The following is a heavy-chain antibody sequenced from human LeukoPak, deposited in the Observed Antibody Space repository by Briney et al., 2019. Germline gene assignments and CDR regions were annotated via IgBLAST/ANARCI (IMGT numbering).Heavy chain of an antibody. Sequence: ASVKVSCKASGYTFTSYYMHWVRQAPGQGLEWMGWISAYNGNTNYAQKLQGRVTMTTDTSTSAAYMELRSLRSDDTAVYYCARAAFWSGYPYYFDYWGQGTLVTVSS. V-gene: IGHV1-18*04. CDR3: ARAAFWSGYPYYFDY. J-gene: IGHJ4*02. D-gene: IGHD3-3*01. CDR2: ISAYNGNT. CDR1: GYTFTSYY.